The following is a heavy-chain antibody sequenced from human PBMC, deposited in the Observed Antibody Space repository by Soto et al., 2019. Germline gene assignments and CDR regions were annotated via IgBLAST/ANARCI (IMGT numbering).Heavy chain of an antibody. Sequence: SETPYLTCTVSVGPISSYYWSWIRQPPGKGLEWIGFIYYSGSTNYNPSLKSRVTISVDTSKNQFSLKLSSVTAADTAVYYCARRVAVAGSNWFDPWGQGTLVTSPQ. D-gene: IGHD6-19*01. J-gene: IGHJ5*02. CDR1: VGPISSYY. V-gene: IGHV4-59*08. CDR2: IYYSGST. CDR3: ARRVAVAGSNWFDP.